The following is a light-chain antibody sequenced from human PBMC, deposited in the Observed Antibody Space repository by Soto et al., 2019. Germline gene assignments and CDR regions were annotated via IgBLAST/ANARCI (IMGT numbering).Light chain of an antibody. Sequence: EIVLTQSPATLSFSPGERATLSCRASQTVSSSYLAWYQQKPGQAPRLLIYGASSRATGIPDRFSGSGSGTDFTLTITRLEPEDFAVYYCQQYGDSPVTFGQGTKVDIK. CDR2: GAS. J-gene: IGKJ1*01. CDR1: QTVSSSY. CDR3: QQYGDSPVT. V-gene: IGKV3-20*01.